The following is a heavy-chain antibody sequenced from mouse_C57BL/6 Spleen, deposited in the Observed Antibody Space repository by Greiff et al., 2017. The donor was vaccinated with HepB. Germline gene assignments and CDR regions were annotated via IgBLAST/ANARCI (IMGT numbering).Heavy chain of an antibody. V-gene: IGHV5-4*01. CDR1: GFTFSSYA. D-gene: IGHD2-10*02. Sequence: EVQRVESGGGLVKPGGSLKLSCAASGFTFSSYAMSWVRQTPEKRLEWVATISDGGSYTYYPDNVKGRFTISRDNAKNNLYLQMSHLKSEDTAMYYCARGEYGNLYYFDYWGQGTTLTVSS. J-gene: IGHJ2*01. CDR3: ARGEYGNLYYFDY. CDR2: ISDGGSYT.